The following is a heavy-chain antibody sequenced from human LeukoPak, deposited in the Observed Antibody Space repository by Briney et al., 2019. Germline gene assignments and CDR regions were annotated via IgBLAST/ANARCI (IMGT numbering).Heavy chain of an antibody. Sequence: PGGSLRLSCAASGFTFSSYWMSWVRQAPGKGLEWVANIKQDGSEKYYVDSVKGRFTISRDNAKNSLYLQMNSLKTEDTAVYYCTGWYYYGSGTPTGDYWGQGTLVTVSS. CDR2: IKQDGSEK. CDR1: GFTFSSYW. V-gene: IGHV3-7*03. D-gene: IGHD3-10*01. J-gene: IGHJ4*02. CDR3: TGWYYYGSGTPTGDY.